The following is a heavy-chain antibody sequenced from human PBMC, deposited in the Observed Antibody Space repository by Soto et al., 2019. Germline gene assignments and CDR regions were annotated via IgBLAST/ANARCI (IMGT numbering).Heavy chain of an antibody. V-gene: IGHV1-69*13. CDR3: ARVGVLDIRVVPAGPCYYGMEV. D-gene: IGHD2-2*03. CDR1: RGTLGCYA. CDR2: IIPIFGTA. J-gene: IGHJ6*02. Sequence: SVEVSCKASRGTLGCYAMSWVQHATGQRLEWMGGIIPIFGTAHYAQTIQCRVTITADESTSTAYMELSSLRSEDTAVYYCARVGVLDIRVVPAGPCYYGMEVWRQGTTVTVSS.